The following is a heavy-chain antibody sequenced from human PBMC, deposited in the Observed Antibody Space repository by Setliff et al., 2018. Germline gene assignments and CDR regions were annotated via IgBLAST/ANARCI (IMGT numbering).Heavy chain of an antibody. D-gene: IGHD2-2*01. CDR2: IYHSGSS. J-gene: IGHJ3*02. Sequence: SETLSLTCAVYGDSFSDYYWSWIRQPPGKGLGWMGSIYHSGSSYYNSSLRSRVTISVDTSKNQFSLIQRSVTAADTAVYYCARGRMRGSCSGPSCTYDPFDIWGQGTPVTVSS. V-gene: IGHV4-34*01. CDR1: GDSFSDYY. CDR3: ARGRMRGSCSGPSCTYDPFDI.